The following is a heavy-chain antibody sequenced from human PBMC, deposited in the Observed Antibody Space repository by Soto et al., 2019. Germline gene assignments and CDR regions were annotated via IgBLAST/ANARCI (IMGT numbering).Heavy chain of an antibody. CDR1: GGTFSSYA. J-gene: IGHJ6*02. CDR2: IIPIFGTA. V-gene: IGHV1-69*13. CDR3: ARDPMMAAAGPGGTYYYGMDV. D-gene: IGHD6-13*01. Sequence: EASVKVSCKASGGTFSSYAISWVRQAPGQGLEWMGGIIPIFGTANYAQKFQGRVTITADESTSTAYMELSSLRSEDTAVYYCARDPMMAAAGPGGTYYYGMDVWGQGTTVTVSS.